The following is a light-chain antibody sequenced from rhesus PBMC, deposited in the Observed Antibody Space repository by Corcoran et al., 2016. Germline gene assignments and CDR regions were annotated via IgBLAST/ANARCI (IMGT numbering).Light chain of an antibody. J-gene: IGKJ1*01. CDR2: EAS. Sequence: DIQMTQSPSSLSASVGDRVTITCRASQGITNDLAWYQQKPGETTKLLIYEASSLQSGIPSRFCVSGSGTDFTLTISSLQSEDFATYYCQHYYSTPWTFGPGTKVEIK. V-gene: IGKV1-25*01. CDR1: QGITND. CDR3: QHYYSTPWT.